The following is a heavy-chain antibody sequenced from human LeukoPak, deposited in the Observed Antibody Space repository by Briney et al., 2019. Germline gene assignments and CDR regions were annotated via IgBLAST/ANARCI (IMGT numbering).Heavy chain of an antibody. J-gene: IGHJ5*02. CDR2: IYYSGST. Sequence: PSETLSLTCTVSGGSISSYYWSWIRQPPGKGLEWIGYIYYSGSTNYNPSLKSRVTISVDTSKNQFSLKLSSVTAADTAVYYCARGGAVHDRFDPWGQGTLVTVSS. CDR1: GGSISSYY. CDR3: ARGGAVHDRFDP. D-gene: IGHD6-19*01. V-gene: IGHV4-59*01.